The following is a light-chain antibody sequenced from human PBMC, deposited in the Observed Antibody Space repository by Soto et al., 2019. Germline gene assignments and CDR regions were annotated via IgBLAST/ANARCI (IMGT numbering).Light chain of an antibody. CDR3: QQYESFSPYT. CDR1: QSVSSS. CDR2: DAS. Sequence: DIQMPQSPSTLSAFVGDRVTITCRASQSVSSSLAWYQQKPGKAPKLLIYDASTLESGVPSRFSGSGYGTEFTLTINSLQPGDFATYSCQQYESFSPYTFGQGTRLEIK. V-gene: IGKV1-5*01. J-gene: IGKJ2*01.